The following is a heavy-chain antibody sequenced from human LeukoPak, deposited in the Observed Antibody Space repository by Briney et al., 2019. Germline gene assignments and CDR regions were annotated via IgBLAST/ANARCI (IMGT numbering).Heavy chain of an antibody. V-gene: IGHV3-21*01. Sequence: SGGSLRLSCAASGFTFSTYSMNWVRQAPGKGLEWVSAIRSSRTYIYYADSVKGRITITRDNDKNSLYLQMNSLRAEDTAVYYCARLLYDYVWGSYRSYYFDFWGQGHVVTVS. D-gene: IGHD3-16*02. CDR3: ARLLYDYVWGSYRSYYFDF. J-gene: IGHJ4*02. CDR1: GFTFSTYS. CDR2: IRSSRTYI.